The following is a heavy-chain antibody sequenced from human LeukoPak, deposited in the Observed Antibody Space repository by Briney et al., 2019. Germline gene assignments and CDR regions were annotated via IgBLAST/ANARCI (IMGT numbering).Heavy chain of an antibody. CDR1: GFTFSSYA. CDR2: ISYDGSNK. Sequence: PGRSLRLSCAASGFTFSSYAMHWVRQAPGKGLEWVAVISYDGSNKYYADSVKGRFTISRDNSKNTLYLQMNSLRAEDTAVYYCARDRWIQLWLSSDAFDIWGQGTMVTVSS. V-gene: IGHV3-30-3*01. J-gene: IGHJ3*02. D-gene: IGHD5-18*01. CDR3: ARDRWIQLWLSSDAFDI.